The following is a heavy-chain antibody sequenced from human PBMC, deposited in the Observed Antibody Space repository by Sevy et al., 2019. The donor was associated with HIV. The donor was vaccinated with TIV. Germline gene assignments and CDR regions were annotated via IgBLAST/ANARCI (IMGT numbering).Heavy chain of an antibody. D-gene: IGHD3-16*01. V-gene: IGHV3-30*03. J-gene: IGHJ6*03. CDR3: AAVALTFGGDPYENHHFMDV. CDR2: ISYDGRSK. CDR1: GFTFSSYD. Sequence: GGSLRLSCAASGFTFSSYDMHWVRQAPGKGLEWVAVISYDGRSKHYANSVKGRFTISRDNAKSTLYLQMNSLRVEDTAVFYGAAVALTFGGDPYENHHFMDVWGKGTTVTVSS.